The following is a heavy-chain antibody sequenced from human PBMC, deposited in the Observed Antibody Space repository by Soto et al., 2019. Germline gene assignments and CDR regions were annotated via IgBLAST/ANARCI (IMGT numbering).Heavy chain of an antibody. CDR3: ARGVSAGVDY. CDR2: MGPSTGRT. D-gene: IGHD1-26*01. Sequence: ASVKVSCKASGYRYTSLDINWVRQTAGQGLEWMGWMGPSTGRTGYAQKFQGRVTMTRDTSINTAYMELTTLTSDDTAFYYCARGVSAGVDYWGQGTLVTVSS. V-gene: IGHV1-8*01. CDR1: GYRYTSLD. J-gene: IGHJ4*02.